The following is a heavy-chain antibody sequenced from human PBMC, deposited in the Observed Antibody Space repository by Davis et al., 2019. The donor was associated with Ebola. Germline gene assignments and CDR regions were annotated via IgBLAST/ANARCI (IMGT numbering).Heavy chain of an antibody. D-gene: IGHD1-26*01. CDR2: ISGSGGST. CDR1: GFTFSSYA. V-gene: IGHV3-23*01. CDR3: ARDLSGAEFDP. Sequence: GESLKISCAASGFTFSSYAMSWVRQAPGKGLEWVSAISGSGGSTYYADSVKGRFTISRDNSKNTLYLQMNSLRAEDTAVYYCARDLSGAEFDPWGQGTLVTVSS. J-gene: IGHJ5*02.